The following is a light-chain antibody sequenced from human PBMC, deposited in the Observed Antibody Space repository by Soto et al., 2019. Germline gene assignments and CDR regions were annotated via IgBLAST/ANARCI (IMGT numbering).Light chain of an antibody. CDR3: QQRSNWPIT. CDR2: DAS. J-gene: IGKJ5*01. Sequence: VMSQSPATLSVSPGERATLSCRASQSVSSYLAWYQQKPGQAPRLLIYDASNRATGIPARFSGSGSGTDFTLTISSLEPEDFAVYYCQQRSNWPITFGQGTLLEI. V-gene: IGKV3-11*01. CDR1: QSVSSY.